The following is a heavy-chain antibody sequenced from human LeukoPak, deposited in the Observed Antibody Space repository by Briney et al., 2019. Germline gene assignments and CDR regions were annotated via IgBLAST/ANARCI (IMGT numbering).Heavy chain of an antibody. CDR3: ARDHWDIVVVVAVDY. CDR1: GYTFTSYA. J-gene: IGHJ4*02. CDR2: ISAYDGNT. Sequence: ASVKVSCKASGYTFTSYAISWVRQAPGQGLEWMGWISAYDGNTNYAQKFQGRVTMTTDTSTSTAYMELRSLRSDDTAVYYCARDHWDIVVVVAVDYWGQGTLVTVSS. V-gene: IGHV1-18*01. D-gene: IGHD2-15*01.